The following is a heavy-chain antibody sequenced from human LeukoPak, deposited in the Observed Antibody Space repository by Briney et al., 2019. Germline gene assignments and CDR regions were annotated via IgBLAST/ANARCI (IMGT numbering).Heavy chain of an antibody. CDR1: GYTFTSYG. CDR2: ISAYNGNT. J-gene: IGHJ4*02. V-gene: IGHV1-18*01. Sequence: ASVKVSCTASGYTFTSYGISWVRPAPGQGLEWMGWISAYNGNTNYAQKLQGRVTMTTDTSTSTAYMELRSLRSDDTAVYYCARDLPYYYDSSGSQYYFDYWGQGTLVTVSS. D-gene: IGHD3-22*01. CDR3: ARDLPYYYDSSGSQYYFDY.